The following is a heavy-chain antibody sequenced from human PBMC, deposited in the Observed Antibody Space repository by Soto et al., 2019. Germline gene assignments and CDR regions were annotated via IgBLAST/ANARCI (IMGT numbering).Heavy chain of an antibody. V-gene: IGHV3-30*18. D-gene: IGHD1-26*01. CDR3: AKDRYSGSSAYFDY. J-gene: IGHJ4*02. CDR1: GFTFSSYG. CDR2: ISYDGSNK. Sequence: GGSLRLSCAASGFTFSSYGMHWVRQAPGKGLEWVAVISYDGSNKYYADSVKGRFTISRDNSKNTLYLQMNSLRAEDTAVYYCAKDRYSGSSAYFDYWGQGTLVTVSS.